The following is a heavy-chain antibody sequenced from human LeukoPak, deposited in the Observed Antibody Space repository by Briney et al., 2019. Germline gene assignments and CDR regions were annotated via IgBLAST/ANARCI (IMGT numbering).Heavy chain of an antibody. V-gene: IGHV4-31*03. Sequence: SETLSLPCTVSGGSISSGGYYWRWIRQHPGKGLEWIGYIYYSGSTYYNPSLKSRVTISVDTSKDQLSLKLSSVTVADAAVYYCARWSRVAAAGRRGMDVWGQGATVTVS. J-gene: IGHJ6*02. CDR1: GGSISSGGYY. CDR2: IYYSGST. D-gene: IGHD6-13*01. CDR3: ARWSRVAAAGRRGMDV.